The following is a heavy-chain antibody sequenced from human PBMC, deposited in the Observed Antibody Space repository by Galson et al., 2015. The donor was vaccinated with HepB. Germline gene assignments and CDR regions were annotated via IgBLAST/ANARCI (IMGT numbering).Heavy chain of an antibody. CDR1: GFTFSSYW. D-gene: IGHD3-22*01. V-gene: IGHV3-74*01. CDR2: INSDGSST. J-gene: IGHJ4*02. Sequence: SLRLSCAASGFTFSSYWMHWVRQAPGKGLVWVSRINSDGSSTSYADSVKGRFTISRDNAKNTLYLQMNSLRAEDTAVYYCARDWSAIVVVIRWDYFDYWGRGTLVTVSS. CDR3: ARDWSAIVVVIRWDYFDY.